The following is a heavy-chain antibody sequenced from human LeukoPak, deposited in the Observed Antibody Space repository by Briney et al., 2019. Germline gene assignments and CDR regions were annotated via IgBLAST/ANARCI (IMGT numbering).Heavy chain of an antibody. CDR2: ISSDESHK. CDR3: ATDPVVAGGIRYFEY. V-gene: IGHV3-30*04. Sequence: GGSLRLSCVASGFTFNSYVMHWVRQAPGMGLEWVAVISSDESHKYHADSVKGRFTISRDNSKNTLYLQMNSLRAEDTAVYYCATDPVVAGGIRYFEYWGQGTLVTVSS. CDR1: GFTFNSYV. D-gene: IGHD6-13*01. J-gene: IGHJ4*02.